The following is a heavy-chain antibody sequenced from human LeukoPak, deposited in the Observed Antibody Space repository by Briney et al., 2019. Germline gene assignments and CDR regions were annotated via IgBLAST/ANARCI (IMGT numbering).Heavy chain of an antibody. D-gene: IGHD5/OR15-5a*01. V-gene: IGHV1-69*13. CDR1: GGTFSSYA. Sequence: ASVKVSCKASGGTFSSYAISWVRQAPGQGLEWMGGIIPIFGTANYAQKFQGRVTITADESTSTAYMGLSSLRSEDTAVYYCARDGGLYEMTYFQHWGQGTLVTVSS. CDR2: IIPIFGTA. J-gene: IGHJ1*01. CDR3: ARDGGLYEMTYFQH.